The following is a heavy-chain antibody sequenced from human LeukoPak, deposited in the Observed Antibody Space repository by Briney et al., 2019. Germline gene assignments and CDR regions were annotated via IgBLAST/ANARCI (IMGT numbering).Heavy chain of an antibody. CDR3: VRETCAGSTCYQLDS. Sequence: GGSLRLSCAASGFTVSNYDMHWGRQAAGKGLEWVSVVTTAGDTYYSGSVKGRFTISRENAKNSVYLQMNSLRAGDTAVYYCVRETCAGSTCYQLDSWGQGTLVTVSS. CDR1: GFTVSNYD. J-gene: IGHJ4*02. V-gene: IGHV3-13*04. CDR2: VTTAGDT. D-gene: IGHD2-15*01.